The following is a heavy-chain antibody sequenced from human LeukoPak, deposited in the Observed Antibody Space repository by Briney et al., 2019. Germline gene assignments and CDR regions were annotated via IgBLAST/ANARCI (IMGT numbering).Heavy chain of an antibody. CDR1: GYTFTSYY. CDR3: ARVVVDSSQDYFDY. V-gene: IGHV1-46*01. D-gene: IGHD3-22*01. Sequence: ASVKVSCKASGYTFTSYYMHWVRQAPGQGLEWMGIINPSGDSTSYEQRFQGRLTMTRGTSTNTVYMELSSLRSEDTAVYYCARVVVDSSQDYFDYWGQGTLVTVSS. J-gene: IGHJ4*02. CDR2: INPSGDST.